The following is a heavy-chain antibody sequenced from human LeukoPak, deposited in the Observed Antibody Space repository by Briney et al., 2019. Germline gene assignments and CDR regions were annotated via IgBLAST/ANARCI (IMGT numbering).Heavy chain of an antibody. D-gene: IGHD3-10*01. CDR2: IKQDGSEK. CDR3: ARDRSPLLWFGESPDY. J-gene: IGHJ4*02. CDR1: GFTFSSYW. V-gene: IGHV3-7*03. Sequence: GGSLRLSCAASGFTFSSYWMSWVRQAPGKGLEWVANIKQDGSEKYYVDSVKGRFTISRDNAKNSLYLQMNSLRAEDTAVYYCARDRSPLLWFGESPDYWAQGTLVTVSS.